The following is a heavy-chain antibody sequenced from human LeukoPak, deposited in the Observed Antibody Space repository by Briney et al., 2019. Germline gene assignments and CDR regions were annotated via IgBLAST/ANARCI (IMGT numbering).Heavy chain of an antibody. CDR2: IYYDGAT. D-gene: IGHD6-19*01. CDR1: GGSMRSQY. J-gene: IGHJ5*02. CDR3: ARDGILVPGSDNWFDP. Sequence: SETLSLTCTVSGGSMRSQYWSWIRQTPGKGPKGIGLIYYDGATNYNPSLKSRVTISVDTSKNQFSLRLKSVTAADTAVYYCARDGILVPGSDNWFDPWGRGTLVTVSS. V-gene: IGHV4-59*11.